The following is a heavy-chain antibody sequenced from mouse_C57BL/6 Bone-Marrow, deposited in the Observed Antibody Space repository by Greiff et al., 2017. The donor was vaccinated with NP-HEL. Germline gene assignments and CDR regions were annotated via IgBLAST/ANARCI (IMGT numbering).Heavy chain of an antibody. CDR1: EYEFPSHD. V-gene: IGHV5-2*01. D-gene: IGHD1-2*01. CDR3: ARHGYGTTAIDGYFDV. Sequence: EVQLVESGGGLVQPGESLKLSCESNEYEFPSHDMSWVRKTPEKRLELVAAINSDGGSTYYPDTMERRFIISRDNTKKTLYLQMSSLRSEDTALYYCARHGYGTTAIDGYFDVWGTGTTVTVSS. CDR2: INSDGGST. J-gene: IGHJ1*03.